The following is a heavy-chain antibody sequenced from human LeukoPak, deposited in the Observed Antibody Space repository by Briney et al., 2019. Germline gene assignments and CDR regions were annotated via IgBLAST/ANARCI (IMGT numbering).Heavy chain of an antibody. J-gene: IGHJ4*02. V-gene: IGHV1-18*01. Sequence: ASVKVSCKASGYTFTSYGISWVRQAPGQGLEWMGWISAYNGNTNYAQKLQGRVTMTTDTSTSTAYMELRSLRSDDTAVYYCARDGSEYDILTGYPKDYWGRGTLVTVSS. CDR2: ISAYNGNT. CDR1: GYTFTSYG. CDR3: ARDGSEYDILTGYPKDY. D-gene: IGHD3-9*01.